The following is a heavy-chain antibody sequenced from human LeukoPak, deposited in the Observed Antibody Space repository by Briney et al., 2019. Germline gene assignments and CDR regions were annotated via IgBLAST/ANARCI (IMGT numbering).Heavy chain of an antibody. CDR3: ARSHPTYYYDSSGYYYVT. D-gene: IGHD3-22*01. Sequence: SETLSLTCAVYGGSFSGYYWSWIRQPPGKGLEWIGEINHSGSTNYNPSLKSRVTISVDTSKNQFSLKLSSVTAADTAVYYCARSHPTYYYDSSGYYYVTWGQGTLVTVSS. J-gene: IGHJ5*02. CDR2: INHSGST. V-gene: IGHV4-34*01. CDR1: GGSFSGYY.